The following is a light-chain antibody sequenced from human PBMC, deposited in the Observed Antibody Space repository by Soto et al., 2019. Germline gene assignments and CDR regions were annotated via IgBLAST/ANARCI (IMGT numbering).Light chain of an antibody. V-gene: IGKV1-27*01. CDR2: AAS. Sequence: DIQMTQSPSSLSASVGDRVTITCRASQGIRNYLAWYQQKSGKVPKLLIYAASTLQSGVPSRFSRSGSGTDFTLTISSLQPEDVATYYCQNYNSAPLTFGPGTKVEIK. CDR3: QNYNSAPLT. CDR1: QGIRNY. J-gene: IGKJ3*01.